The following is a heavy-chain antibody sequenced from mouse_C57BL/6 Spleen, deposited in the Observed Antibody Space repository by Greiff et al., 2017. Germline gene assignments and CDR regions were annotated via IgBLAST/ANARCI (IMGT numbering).Heavy chain of an antibody. Sequence: EVHLVESGGGLVKPGGSLKLSCAASGFTFSSYAMSWVRQTPEKRLEWVATISDGGSYTYSPDNVKGRFTISRDNAKNNLYLQMSHLKSEDTAMYYCARETGTPFAYWGQGTLVTVSA. J-gene: IGHJ3*01. V-gene: IGHV5-4*01. CDR1: GFTFSSYA. CDR3: ARETGTPFAY. CDR2: ISDGGSYT. D-gene: IGHD4-1*01.